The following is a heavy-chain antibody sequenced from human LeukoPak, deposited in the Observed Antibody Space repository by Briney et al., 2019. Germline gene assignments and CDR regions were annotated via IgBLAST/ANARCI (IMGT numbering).Heavy chain of an antibody. V-gene: IGHV3-23*01. Sequence: GGSLRLSCAVSVFTFRYYAISWVRQAPGKGLEWVSAISGDSDSTYYADSVKGRFTIPRDNSKNTLYLQMNSLRAEGTAVYDCAKGGYFDYWGQGTLVTVSS. CDR3: AKGGYFDY. J-gene: IGHJ4*02. CDR2: ISGDSDST. D-gene: IGHD3-16*01. CDR1: VFTFRYYA.